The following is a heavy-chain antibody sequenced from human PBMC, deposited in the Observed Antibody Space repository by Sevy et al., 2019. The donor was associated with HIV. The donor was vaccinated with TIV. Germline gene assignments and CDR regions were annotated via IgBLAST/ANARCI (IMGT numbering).Heavy chain of an antibody. CDR1: GYTFIDFY. D-gene: IGHD2-21*01. V-gene: IGHV1-2*06. CDR3: ARGDCGGDCFPHWFDP. J-gene: IGHJ5*02. Sequence: ASVKVSCKASGYTFIDFYLNWVRQAPGQGLEWMGRINPKSGDTNYAQKFQGRVTMTRDTSIGTVYMELSGLRSDGTAVYYCARGDCGGDCFPHWFDPWGQGTLVTVSS. CDR2: INPKSGDT.